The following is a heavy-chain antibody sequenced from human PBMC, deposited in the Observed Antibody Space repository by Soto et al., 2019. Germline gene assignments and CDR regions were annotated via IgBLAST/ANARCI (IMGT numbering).Heavy chain of an antibody. V-gene: IGHV1-8*01. Sequence: ASVKVSCKASGYTFTGYDINWVRQATRQGLEWMGWMNPNSGNTGYAQKFQGRVTMTRNTSISTAYMELSSLRSEDTAVYYCARAIVVVPAASLVTSDYWGQGTLVTVS. J-gene: IGHJ4*02. CDR3: ARAIVVVPAASLVTSDY. D-gene: IGHD2-2*01. CDR2: MNPNSGNT. CDR1: GYTFTGYD.